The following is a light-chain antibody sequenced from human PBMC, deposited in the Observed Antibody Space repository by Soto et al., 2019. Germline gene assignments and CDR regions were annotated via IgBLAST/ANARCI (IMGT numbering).Light chain of an antibody. V-gene: IGLV3-21*04. CDR1: NIGSKS. Sequence: SYELTQPPSVSVAPGKTARITCGGNNIGSKSVHWYQQKPGQAPVLVSYYDSDRPSGIPERFSGSNSGNTATLTISRVEAGDEDDYYCQVWDSSSDHVVFGGGTKVTVL. J-gene: IGLJ2*01. CDR3: QVWDSSSDHVV. CDR2: YDS.